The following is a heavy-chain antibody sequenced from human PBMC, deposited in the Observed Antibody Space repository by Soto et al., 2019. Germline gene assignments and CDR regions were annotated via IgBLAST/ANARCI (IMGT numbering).Heavy chain of an antibody. CDR1: GGTFSSYA. J-gene: IGHJ4*02. Sequence: ASVNVSCKASGGTFSSYAISWVRQAPGQGLEWMGGIIPIFGTANYAQKFQGRVTITADESTSTAYMELSSLRSEDTAVYYCARGMVVVPAAEYYFDYWGQGTLVTVSS. CDR3: ARGMVVVPAAEYYFDY. V-gene: IGHV1-69*13. CDR2: IIPIFGTA. D-gene: IGHD2-2*01.